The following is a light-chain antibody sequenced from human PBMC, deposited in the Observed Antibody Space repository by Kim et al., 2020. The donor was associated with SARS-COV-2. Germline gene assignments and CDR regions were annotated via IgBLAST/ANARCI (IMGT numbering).Light chain of an antibody. V-gene: IGKV1-27*01. J-gene: IGKJ1*01. CDR1: QDIKNY. Sequence: DIQMAQSPSSLSASVGDRVTITCRASQDIKNYLAWYRQKPGKVPEVLIYAASILRSGVPSRISGSGSGTDFTLTINSLQPEDVATYYCQKYNSAPWTFGQGTKVEIK. CDR2: AAS. CDR3: QKYNSAPWT.